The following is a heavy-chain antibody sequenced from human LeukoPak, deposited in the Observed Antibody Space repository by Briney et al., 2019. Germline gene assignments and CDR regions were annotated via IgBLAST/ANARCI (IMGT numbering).Heavy chain of an antibody. CDR2: INPSGGST. V-gene: IGHV1-46*01. D-gene: IGHD4-11*01. CDR3: ASQGSSKTPFDY. J-gene: IGHJ4*02. CDR1: GYTFTSYY. Sequence: GASVKVSCKASGYTFTSYYMHWVRQAPGQGLEWMGIINPSGGSTSYAQKFQGRVTMTRDTSTSTVYMELSGLRSEDTAVYYCASQGSSKTPFDYWGQGTLVTVSS.